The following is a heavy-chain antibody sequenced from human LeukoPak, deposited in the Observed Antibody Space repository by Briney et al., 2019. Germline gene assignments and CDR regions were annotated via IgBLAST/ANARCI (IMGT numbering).Heavy chain of an antibody. D-gene: IGHD6-19*01. Sequence: GGSLRLSCAASGFTFSSYAMHWVRQAPGKGLEWVAVISYDGSNKYYADSVKGRFTISRDNSKNTLYLQMNSLRVEDTAVYYCARAVAAGYWGQGTLVTVSS. CDR2: ISYDGSNK. CDR3: ARAVAAGY. J-gene: IGHJ4*02. CDR1: GFTFSSYA. V-gene: IGHV3-30-3*01.